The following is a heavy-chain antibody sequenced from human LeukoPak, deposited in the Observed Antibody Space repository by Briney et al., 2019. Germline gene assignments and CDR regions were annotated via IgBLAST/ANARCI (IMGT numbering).Heavy chain of an antibody. CDR2: ITYDGITT. J-gene: IGHJ4*02. CDR3: VKEQGSGYYRTADY. CDR1: GFTLSSCG. V-gene: IGHV3-30*18. D-gene: IGHD3-10*01. Sequence: GGSLRLSCAASGFTLSSCGKHWVRQAPGKGLEWVAVITYDGITTYSDDSVKGRFTISRDTSKSTLHLQMNNLRPEDTAVYFCVKEQGSGYYRTADYWGQGTLVTVSS.